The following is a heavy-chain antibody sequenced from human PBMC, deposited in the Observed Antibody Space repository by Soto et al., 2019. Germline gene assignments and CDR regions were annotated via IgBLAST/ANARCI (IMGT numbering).Heavy chain of an antibody. CDR2: ISGSGGST. Sequence: GGSLRLSCAASGFTFSSYAMSWVRQAPGKGLEWVSAISGSGGSTYYADSVKGRFTISRDNSKNTLYLQMNSLRAEDTAVYYCAKHGFEGSYAPKNPRGEDYWGQGTLVTVSS. CDR1: GFTFSSYA. D-gene: IGHD1-26*01. V-gene: IGHV3-23*01. CDR3: AKHGFEGSYAPKNPRGEDY. J-gene: IGHJ4*02.